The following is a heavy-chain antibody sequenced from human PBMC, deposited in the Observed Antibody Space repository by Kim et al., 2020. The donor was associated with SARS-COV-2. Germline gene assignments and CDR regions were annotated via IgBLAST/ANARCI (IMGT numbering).Heavy chain of an antibody. D-gene: IGHD3-10*01. V-gene: IGHV3-21*01. CDR2: ISSSSSYI. Sequence: GGSMRLSCAASGFTFSSYSMNWVRQAPGKGLEWVSSISSSSSYIYYADSVKGRFTISRDNAKNSLYLQMNSLRAEDTAVYYCARGTITMVRGVIIDYFDYWGQGTLVTVSS. CDR3: ARGTITMVRGVIIDYFDY. J-gene: IGHJ4*02. CDR1: GFTFSSYS.